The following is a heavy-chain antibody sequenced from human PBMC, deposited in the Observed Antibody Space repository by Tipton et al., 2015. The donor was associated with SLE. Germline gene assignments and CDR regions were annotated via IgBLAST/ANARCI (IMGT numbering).Heavy chain of an antibody. CDR3: ARADSPGYYYFMDV. Sequence: QLVQSGAEVKKPGASVKVSCKASGYTFSSYDIHWVRQATGQGLVWMGWMSSKSANSGYAQKFQCRVTITRNSSIRTAYMELSSLRSEDTAVYYCARADSPGYYYFMDVWGTGTTVTVSS. CDR1: GYTFSSYD. D-gene: IGHD2-15*01. CDR2: MSSKSANS. J-gene: IGHJ6*03. V-gene: IGHV1-8*01.